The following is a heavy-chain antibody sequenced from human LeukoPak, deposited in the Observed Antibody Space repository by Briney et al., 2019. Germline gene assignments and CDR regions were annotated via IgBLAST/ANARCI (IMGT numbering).Heavy chain of an antibody. J-gene: IGHJ5*02. CDR2: INPSGGST. CDR3: ARDVVGSPARNWFDP. Sequence: ASVKVSCKASGGTFSSYAISWVRQAPGQGLEWMGIINPSGGSTSYAQKFQGRVTMTRDTSTSTVYMELSSLRSEDTAVYYCARDVVGSPARNWFDPWGQGTLVTVSS. D-gene: IGHD1-26*01. V-gene: IGHV1-46*01. CDR1: GGTFSSYA.